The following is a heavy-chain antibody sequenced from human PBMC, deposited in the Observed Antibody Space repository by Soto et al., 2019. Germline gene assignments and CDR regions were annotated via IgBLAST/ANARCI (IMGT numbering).Heavy chain of an antibody. CDR2: IYYSGST. J-gene: IGHJ4*02. Sequence: SETLSLTCTVSGGSISSSSYYWGWIRQPPGKGLEWIGSIYYSGSTYYNPSLKSRVTISVDTSKNQFSLRLSSVTAADTAVYYCARHVSGLSQAATFFAYWGQGTLVTVSS. V-gene: IGHV4-39*01. CDR3: ARHVSGLSQAATFFAY. D-gene: IGHD6-25*01. CDR1: GGSISSSSYY.